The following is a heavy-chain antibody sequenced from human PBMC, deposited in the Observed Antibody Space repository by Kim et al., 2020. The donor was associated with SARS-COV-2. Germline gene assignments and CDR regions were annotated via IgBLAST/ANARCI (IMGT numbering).Heavy chain of an antibody. CDR3: ARGDDILTDYYGMDV. Sequence: GGSLRLSCAASGFTFSSYAMHWVRQAPGKGLEWVAVISYDGSNKYYADSVKGRFTISRDNSKNTLYLQMNSLRAEDTAVYYCARGDDILTDYYGMDVWG. CDR2: ISYDGSNK. J-gene: IGHJ6*02. CDR1: GFTFSSYA. D-gene: IGHD3-9*01. V-gene: IGHV3-30*04.